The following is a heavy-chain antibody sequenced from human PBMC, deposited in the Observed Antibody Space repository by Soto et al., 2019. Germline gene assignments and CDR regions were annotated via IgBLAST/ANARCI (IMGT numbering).Heavy chain of an antibody. J-gene: IGHJ6*02. CDR3: ARRSGFAPSSSWSGYYYGMDV. V-gene: IGHV4-4*02. Sequence: PSETLSLTCAVSGGSISSSNWWSWVRQPPGKGLEWIGEIYHSGSTNYNPSLKSRVTISVDKSKNQFSLKLSSVTAADTAVYYCARRSGFAPSSSWSGYYYGMDVWGQGTTVTVSS. CDR2: IYHSGST. D-gene: IGHD6-13*01. CDR1: GGSISSSNW.